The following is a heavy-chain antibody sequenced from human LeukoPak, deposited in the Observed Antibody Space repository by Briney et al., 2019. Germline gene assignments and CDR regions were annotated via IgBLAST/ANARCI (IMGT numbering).Heavy chain of an antibody. CDR1: GYTFTGYY. J-gene: IGHJ4*02. D-gene: IGHD5-12*01. CDR2: INPSSGGT. V-gene: IGHV1-2*02. CDR3: ATGADPGYDLPFDS. Sequence: GASVKVSCKASGYTFTGYYMHWVRQAPGQGLEWMGWINPSSGGTNYAQKFQGRVTMTRDTSISTAYMELSTLTSEDTALYYCATGADPGYDLPFDSWGQGTLVTVSS.